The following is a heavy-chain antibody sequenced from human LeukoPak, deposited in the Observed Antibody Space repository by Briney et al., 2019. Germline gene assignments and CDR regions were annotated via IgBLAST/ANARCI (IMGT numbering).Heavy chain of an antibody. J-gene: IGHJ5*02. CDR1: GGSFSGYY. CDR2: INHSGST. V-gene: IGHV4-34*01. CDR3: ARGRFDP. Sequence: SETLSLTCAVYGGSFSGYYWSWIRQPPGKGLEWIGEINHSGSTNYNPSLKSRVTISVDTSKNQFSLKLSSVTAADTAVYYCARGRFDPWGQGTLVTVSS.